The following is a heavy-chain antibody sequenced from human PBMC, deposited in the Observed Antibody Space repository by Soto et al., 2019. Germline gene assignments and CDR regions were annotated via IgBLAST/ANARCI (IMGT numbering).Heavy chain of an antibody. D-gene: IGHD6-6*01. J-gene: IGHJ4*02. V-gene: IGHV4-31*03. CDR1: GGSISSGGYY. Sequence: SETLSLTCTVFGGSISSGGYYWSWIRQHPGKGLEWIGYIYYSGSTYYNPSLKSRVTISVDTSKNQFSLKLSSVTAADTAVYYCARGKEQIDYHFDYWGQGTLVNVFS. CDR2: IYYSGST. CDR3: ARGKEQIDYHFDY.